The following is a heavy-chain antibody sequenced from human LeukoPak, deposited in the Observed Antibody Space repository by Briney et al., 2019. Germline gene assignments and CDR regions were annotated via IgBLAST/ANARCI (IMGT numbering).Heavy chain of an antibody. J-gene: IGHJ4*02. CDR1: GFTFSRYS. Sequence: GGSLRLSCAASGFTFSRYSMNWVRQAPGKGLEWVSYISSSSTVYYADSLKGRFTISRDNAKNSLYLQMNSLRDEDTAVYYCARAQTYYGSGSYLYWGQGTLVTVSS. CDR2: ISSSSTV. D-gene: IGHD3-10*01. CDR3: ARAQTYYGSGSYLY. V-gene: IGHV3-48*02.